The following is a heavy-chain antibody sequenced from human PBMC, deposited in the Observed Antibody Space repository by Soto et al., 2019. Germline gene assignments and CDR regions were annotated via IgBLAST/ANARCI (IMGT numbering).Heavy chain of an antibody. CDR3: ARGCVH. J-gene: IGHJ4*02. CDR1: GFTFSSHE. D-gene: IGHD2-8*01. Sequence: EVQLVESGGDLVQPGGSLRLSCAASGFTFSSHEMNWVRQAPGKGLEWVSYISGSGTTMYYADSVKGRFTISRDNAKNSLFLQVNSLRAEDTAHYYCARGCVHWGQGTLVTVSS. V-gene: IGHV3-48*03. CDR2: ISGSGTTM.